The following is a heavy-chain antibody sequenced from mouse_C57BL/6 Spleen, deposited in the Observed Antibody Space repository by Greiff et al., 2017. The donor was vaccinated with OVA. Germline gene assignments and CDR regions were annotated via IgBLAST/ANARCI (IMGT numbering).Heavy chain of an antibody. J-gene: IGHJ3*01. D-gene: IGHD2-4*01. CDR3: ARRLYYDYDGEFAY. Sequence: VQLQQSGPELVKPGASVKIPCKASGYTFTDYNMDWVKQSHGKSLEWIGDINPNNGGTIYNQKFKGKVTLTVDKSSSTAYMELRSLPSEDTAVYYCARRLYYDYDGEFAYWGQGTLGTVSA. CDR1: GYTFTDYN. CDR2: INPNNGGT. V-gene: IGHV1-18*01.